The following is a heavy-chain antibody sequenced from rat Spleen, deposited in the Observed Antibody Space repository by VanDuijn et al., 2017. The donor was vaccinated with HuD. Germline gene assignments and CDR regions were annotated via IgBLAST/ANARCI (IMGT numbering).Heavy chain of an antibody. CDR3: TTLPGTTPVWYFDF. CDR2: ISSEGRSS. Sequence: EVQLVESDGGLVQPGRSLKLSCAASGFTFSDYYMAWVRQAPTKGLEWVATISSEGRSSYYRDSVKGRFTISRDSAKSTLYLQMDSLRSEDTATYYGTTLPGTTPVWYFDFWGPGTMVTVSA. D-gene: IGHD1-4*01. J-gene: IGHJ1*01. CDR1: GFTFSDYY. V-gene: IGHV5-20*01.